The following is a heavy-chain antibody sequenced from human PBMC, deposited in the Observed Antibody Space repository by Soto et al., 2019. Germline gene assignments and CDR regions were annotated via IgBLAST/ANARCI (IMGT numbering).Heavy chain of an antibody. CDR1: GFTFSDYY. D-gene: IGHD3-10*01. J-gene: IGHJ6*02. CDR2: ISSSGSTI. CDR3: ARDIVTMVRGVRYYYYGMDV. V-gene: IGHV3-11*01. Sequence: GGSLRLSCAASGFTFSDYYMSWIRQAPGKGLEWVSYISSSGSTIYYADSVKGRFTISRDNAKNSLYLQMNSLRAEDTAVYYCARDIVTMVRGVRYYYYGMDVWGQGTTVTVSS.